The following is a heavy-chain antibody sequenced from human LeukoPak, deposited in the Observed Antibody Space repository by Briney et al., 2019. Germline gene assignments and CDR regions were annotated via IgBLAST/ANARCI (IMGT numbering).Heavy chain of an antibody. V-gene: IGHV1-24*01. CDR2: FDPEDGET. J-gene: IGHJ3*02. D-gene: IGHD6-13*01. CDR3: AAVQRPGIAAAGPEAFDI. Sequence: ASVKVSCKVSGYTLTELSMHWVRQAPGKGLEWMGGFDPEDGETIYAQKFQGRVTMTEDTSTDTAYMELSSLRSEDTAVYYCAAVQRPGIAAAGPEAFDIWGQGTMVTVSS. CDR1: GYTLTELS.